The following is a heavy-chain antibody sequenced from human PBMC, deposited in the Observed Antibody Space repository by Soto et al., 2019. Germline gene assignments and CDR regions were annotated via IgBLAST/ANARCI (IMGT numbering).Heavy chain of an antibody. CDR2: ISGSGGRT. J-gene: IGHJ4*02. CDR3: AKGITYYFGSGSYVFDC. V-gene: IGHV3-23*01. CDR1: GFTFSSYA. D-gene: IGHD3-10*01. Sequence: EVQLLESGGGLVQPGGSLRLSCAASGFTFSSYAMSWVRQATGKGLEWGSAISGSGGRTYYADSVKGRFTISRDNSKNTMYLQINSLRVEDTAVYYCAKGITYYFGSGSYVFDCWGQVTLVTVSS.